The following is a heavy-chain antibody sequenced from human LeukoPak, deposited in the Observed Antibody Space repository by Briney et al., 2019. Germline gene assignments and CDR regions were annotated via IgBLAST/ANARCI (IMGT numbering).Heavy chain of an antibody. CDR2: ISGSGGST. D-gene: IGHD5-24*01. J-gene: IGHJ4*02. V-gene: IGHV3-23*01. CDR3: ARSSARDGYNTLDY. CDR1: GFTFSSYA. Sequence: PGGSLRLSCAASGFTFSSYAMSWVRQAPGKGLEWVSAISGSGGSTYYADSVKGRFTVSRDNAKNTLYLQVNNLRAEDTAVYYCARSSARDGYNTLDYWGQGTLVTVSS.